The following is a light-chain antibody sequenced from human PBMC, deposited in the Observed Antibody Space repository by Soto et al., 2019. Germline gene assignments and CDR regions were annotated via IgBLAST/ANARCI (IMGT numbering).Light chain of an antibody. CDR3: ALWDDSLNGPV. CDR2: SNN. V-gene: IGLV1-44*01. Sequence: QSVVTQPPSASGTPGQRVTISCSGSSSNIGSDIVNWYQQLPGMAPKLLIYSNNQRPSGVPDRFSGSKSGTSASLAISGLQSEDEADYYCALWDDSLNGPVFGGGTKLTVL. CDR1: SSNIGSDI. J-gene: IGLJ3*02.